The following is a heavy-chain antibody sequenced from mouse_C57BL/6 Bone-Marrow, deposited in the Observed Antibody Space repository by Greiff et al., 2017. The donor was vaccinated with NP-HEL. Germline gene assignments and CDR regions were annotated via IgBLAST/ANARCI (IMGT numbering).Heavy chain of an antibody. CDR3: ASRDWYFDV. CDR1: GYTFTSYW. Sequence: QVQLKQPGAELVKPGASVKLSCKASGYTFTSYWMQWVKQRPGPGLEWIGEIDPSDSYTNYNQKFKGKATLTVDTSSSTAYMQLSSLTSEDSAVYYCASRDWYFDVWGTGTTVTVSS. J-gene: IGHJ1*03. CDR2: IDPSDSYT. V-gene: IGHV1-50*01.